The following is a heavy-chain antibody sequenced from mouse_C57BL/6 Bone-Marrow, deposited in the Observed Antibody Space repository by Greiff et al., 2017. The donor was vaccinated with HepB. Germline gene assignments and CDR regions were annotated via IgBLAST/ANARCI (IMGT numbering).Heavy chain of an antibody. CDR1: YTFSRRVH. CDR3: TEDSAVNYCAWSDYSNYGWFAY. Sequence: QVQLKQSGPELARPWASVKISCQAFYTFSRRVHFAIRDTTYWMPWVKQRPGQGLEWIGALYPGNGDTSYNQKFKGKATLIADKSSSTAYMQLSKLTTEDSAVNYCAWSDYSNYGWFAYWGQGTLVTVSA. D-gene: IGHD2-5*01. CDR2: GQGLEWIG. V-gene: IGHV1-87*01. J-gene: IGHJ3*01.